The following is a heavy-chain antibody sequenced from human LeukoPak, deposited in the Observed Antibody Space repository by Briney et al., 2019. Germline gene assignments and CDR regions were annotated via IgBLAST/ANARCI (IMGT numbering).Heavy chain of an antibody. Sequence: PGGSLRLSCAASGFTFSSYGMSWVRQAPGKGLEWVSAISGSGGSTYYADSVKGRFTISRDNSKSTLYLQMNSLRAEDTAVYYCAKDRVRDPWFDPWGQGTLVTVSS. D-gene: IGHD1-1*01. CDR2: ISGSGGST. CDR3: AKDRVRDPWFDP. CDR1: GFTFSSYG. V-gene: IGHV3-23*01. J-gene: IGHJ5*02.